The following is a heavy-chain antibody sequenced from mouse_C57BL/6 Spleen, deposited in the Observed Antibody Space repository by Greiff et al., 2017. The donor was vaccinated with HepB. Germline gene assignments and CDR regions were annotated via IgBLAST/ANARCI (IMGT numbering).Heavy chain of an antibody. Sequence: QVQLKQSGPELVKPGASVKISCKASGYAFSSSWMNWVKQRPGKGLEWIGRIYPGDGDTNYNGKFKGKATLTADKSSSTAYMQLSSLTSEDSAVYFCAPYYGSSLYYAMDYWGQGTSVTVSS. J-gene: IGHJ4*01. V-gene: IGHV1-82*01. CDR2: IYPGDGDT. CDR3: APYYGSSLYYAMDY. CDR1: GYAFSSSW. D-gene: IGHD1-1*01.